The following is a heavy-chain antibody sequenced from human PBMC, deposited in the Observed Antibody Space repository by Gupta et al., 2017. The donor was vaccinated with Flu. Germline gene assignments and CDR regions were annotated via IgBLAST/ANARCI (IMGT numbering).Heavy chain of an antibody. CDR3: ARGPGVVVTASLLPEADY. CDR2: INHSGST. CDR1: GGSYAGGY. D-gene: IGHD2-21*02. Sequence: QVQLHQPGAGLQKPPDTVSATAAVCGGSYAGGYWGRIRQPPGKGLEWIGEINHSGSTNYNPSLKSRVTISVDTSKNQFSLKLSSVTAADTAVYYCARGPGVVVTASLLPEADYWGQGTLVTVSS. V-gene: IGHV4-34*01. J-gene: IGHJ4*02.